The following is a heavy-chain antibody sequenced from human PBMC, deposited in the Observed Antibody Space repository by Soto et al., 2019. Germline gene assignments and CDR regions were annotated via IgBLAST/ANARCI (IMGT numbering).Heavy chain of an antibody. CDR3: AGAFDI. CDR1: GFTLSEYN. V-gene: IGHV3-48*01. CDR2: ISSSSSTI. J-gene: IGHJ3*02. Sequence: EVQLVESGGDLVQPGGSLILSCAASGFTLSEYNMNWFRQAPGKGLEWVSYISSSSSTIYYADSVKGRFTISRDDDKNSRYLQMNRRRAEDTAVYYCAGAFDIWGQGTMVTVSS.